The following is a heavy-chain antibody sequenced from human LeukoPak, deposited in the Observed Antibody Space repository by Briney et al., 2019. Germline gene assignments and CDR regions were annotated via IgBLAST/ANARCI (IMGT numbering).Heavy chain of an antibody. CDR2: IRYDGSNK. CDR3: AKDLKPAAGPFDY. V-gene: IGHV3-30*02. D-gene: IGHD6-13*01. CDR1: GFTFSSYG. J-gene: IGHJ4*02. Sequence: PGGSLRLSCAASGFTFSSYGMHWVRQAPGKGLEWVAFIRYDGSNKYYADSVKGRFTISRDNSKNTLYLQMNSLRAEDTAVYYCAKDLKPAAGPFDYWGQGTLVTVSS.